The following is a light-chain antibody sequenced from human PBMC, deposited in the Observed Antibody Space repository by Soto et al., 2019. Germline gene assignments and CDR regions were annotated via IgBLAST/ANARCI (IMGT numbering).Light chain of an antibody. Sequence: EIVLTQSPGTLSLSPGERATLSCRASQSVSSNYLAWCQQKPGQAPRLLIYGASSRATGIPDRFSGSGSGTDFTLTISRLEPEDFAVYYCQQYGSSPPYTFGQGTKLEIK. V-gene: IGKV3-20*01. CDR2: GAS. J-gene: IGKJ2*01. CDR3: QQYGSSPPYT. CDR1: QSVSSNY.